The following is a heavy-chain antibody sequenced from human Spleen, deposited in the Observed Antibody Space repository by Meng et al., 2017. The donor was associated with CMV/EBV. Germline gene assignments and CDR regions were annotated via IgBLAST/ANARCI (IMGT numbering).Heavy chain of an antibody. CDR3: AREEYSGYTPPNYFDY. CDR1: GFKFKDYA. V-gene: IGHV3-23*01. D-gene: IGHD5-12*01. CDR2: IGGRAEKV. Sequence: GGSLRLSCAASGFKFKDYAVGWVRQAPGKGLEWVSVIGGRAEKVYYADSVKGRFTISRDRSKNTLYLQMNSLRAEDTAVYYCAREEYSGYTPPNYFDYWGQGTLVTVSS. J-gene: IGHJ4*02.